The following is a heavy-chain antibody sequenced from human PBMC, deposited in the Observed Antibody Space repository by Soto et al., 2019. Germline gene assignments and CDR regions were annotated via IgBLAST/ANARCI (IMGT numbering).Heavy chain of an antibody. Sequence: GGSLRLSCAASGFTFSSYAMSWVRQAPGKGLEWVSAISGSGGSTYYADSVKGRFIISRDNSKNTLYLQMNSLRAEDTAVYYCAKGLRYGWNYFDYWGQGTLVTVSS. CDR2: ISGSGGST. V-gene: IGHV3-23*01. D-gene: IGHD4-17*01. J-gene: IGHJ4*02. CDR1: GFTFSSYA. CDR3: AKGLRYGWNYFDY.